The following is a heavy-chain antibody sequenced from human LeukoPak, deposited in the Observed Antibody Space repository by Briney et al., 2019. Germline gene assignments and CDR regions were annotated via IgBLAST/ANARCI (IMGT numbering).Heavy chain of an antibody. CDR3: ARALSYGSGSKLDAFDI. CDR1: GGSISSYY. D-gene: IGHD3-10*01. Sequence: SETLSLTCTVSGGSISSYYWSWIRQPAGKGLEWIGRIYTSGSTNYNPSLKSRVTMSVDTSKNQFSLKLSSVTAADTAVYYCARALSYGSGSKLDAFDIWGQGTMVIVSS. V-gene: IGHV4-4*07. CDR2: IYTSGST. J-gene: IGHJ3*02.